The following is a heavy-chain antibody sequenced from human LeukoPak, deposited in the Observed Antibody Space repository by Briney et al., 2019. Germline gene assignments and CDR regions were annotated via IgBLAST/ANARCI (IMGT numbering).Heavy chain of an antibody. Sequence: GRSLRLSCAASGFTFDDYAMHWVRQAPGKGLEWVSGISWNSGSIDYADFVKGRFTISRDNAKNSLYLQMNSLRAEDTALYYCAKGLGSYREFGFDYWGQGTLVTVSS. CDR2: ISWNSGSI. CDR3: AKGLGSYREFGFDY. V-gene: IGHV3-9*01. CDR1: GFTFDDYA. J-gene: IGHJ4*02. D-gene: IGHD1-26*01.